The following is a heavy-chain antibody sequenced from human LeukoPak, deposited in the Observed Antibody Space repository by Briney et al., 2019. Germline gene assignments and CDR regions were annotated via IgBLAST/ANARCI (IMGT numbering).Heavy chain of an antibody. V-gene: IGHV1-2*02. Sequence: ASVKVSCKTSGYTFTDYYMHWVRQAPGQGLEWMGWINPNSGGTNYAQMFQGRVTTTRDTSITTAYMELSRLRADDTAVYYCARTLVATTFFDNWGQGTLVTVSS. CDR2: INPNSGGT. J-gene: IGHJ4*02. CDR3: ARTLVATTFFDN. CDR1: GYTFTDYY. D-gene: IGHD5-12*01.